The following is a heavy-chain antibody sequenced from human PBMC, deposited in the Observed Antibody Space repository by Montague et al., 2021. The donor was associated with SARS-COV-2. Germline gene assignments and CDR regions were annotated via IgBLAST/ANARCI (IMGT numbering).Heavy chain of an antibody. J-gene: IGHJ4*02. CDR1: GGSFSDYH. Sequence: SETLSLTCAVYGGSFSDYHWSWIRQHPGGGLEWIGRINHGGSTKYNPSLKSRVTISIDTSKNQFSLKLSSVTAADTAVYYCARGTPGYWGQGTLVTVSS. CDR2: INHGGST. D-gene: IGHD2-2*03. CDR3: ARGTPGY. V-gene: IGHV4-34*01.